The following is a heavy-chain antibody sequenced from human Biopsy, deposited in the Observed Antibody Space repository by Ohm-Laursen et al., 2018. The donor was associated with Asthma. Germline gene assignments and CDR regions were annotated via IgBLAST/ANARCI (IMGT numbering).Heavy chain of an antibody. CDR2: GFYSGTT. V-gene: IGHV4-30-4*02. D-gene: IGHD4-17*01. CDR1: RGYIRSYDHH. CDR3: ARVAGYGDIYFAIDV. Sequence: SDTLSLTWTVSRGYIRSYDHHWAWIRQPPGKGLEWIGSGFYSGTTHYSPSLAPRVSISVDTSMNQFSMTLRSVTAADTAVYFCARVAGYGDIYFAIDVWGPGTTVSV. J-gene: IGHJ6*02.